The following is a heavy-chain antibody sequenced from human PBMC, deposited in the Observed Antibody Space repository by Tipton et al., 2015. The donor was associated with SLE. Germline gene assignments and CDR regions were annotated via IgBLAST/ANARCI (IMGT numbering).Heavy chain of an antibody. CDR2: LYAGGST. CDR1: GVSISTSRYY. CDR3: ARSTDRSSFDTLAY. Sequence: TLSLTCSVSGVSISTSRYYWGWIRQSPGQGLGWVGSLYAGGSTYFHPSLKSRASISADASKNQFSLTLHSVTAADTAVYYCARSTDRSSFDTLAYWGQGTLVTVSS. D-gene: IGHD6-6*01. V-gene: IGHV4-39*01. J-gene: IGHJ4*02.